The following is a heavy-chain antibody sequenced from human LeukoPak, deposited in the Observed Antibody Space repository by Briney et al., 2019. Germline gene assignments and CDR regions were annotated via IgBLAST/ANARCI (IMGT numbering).Heavy chain of an antibody. J-gene: IGHJ4*02. CDR3: ARGAYDSSGYYPQDY. Sequence: PGGSLRLSCAASGFTFSDYYMSWIRQAPGKGLEWVSYISSSGSTRYYTDSVKGRFTISRDNAKNSLYLQMNSLRAEDTAVHYCARGAYDSSGYYPQDYWGQGTLVTVSS. D-gene: IGHD3-22*01. CDR2: ISSSGSTR. V-gene: IGHV3-11*04. CDR1: GFTFSDYY.